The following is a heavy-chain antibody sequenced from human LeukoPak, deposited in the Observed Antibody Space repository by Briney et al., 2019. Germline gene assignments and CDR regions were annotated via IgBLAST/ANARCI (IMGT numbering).Heavy chain of an antibody. Sequence: ASVKVSCKASGYTFTSYDINWVRQATGQGLEWMGWMNPNSGNTGYAQKFQGRVTITRNTSISTAYMELSSLRSEDTAVYYCARPLPYDFWSGRGGAFDIWGQGTMVTVSS. D-gene: IGHD3-3*01. V-gene: IGHV1-8*03. J-gene: IGHJ3*02. CDR1: GYTFTSYD. CDR3: ARPLPYDFWSGRGGAFDI. CDR2: MNPNSGNT.